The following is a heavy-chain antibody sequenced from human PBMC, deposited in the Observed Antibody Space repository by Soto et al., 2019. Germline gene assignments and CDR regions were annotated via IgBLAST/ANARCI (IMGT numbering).Heavy chain of an antibody. CDR2: INTDGSVA. Sequence: GGSLRLSCAASGLTFRSYWMHWVRQAPGKGLVWVSRINTDGSVAMYVDSVKGRFTISRDNAKNTLYLHMNSLRAEDTAVYYCARGQRRHTMIVVVINEWWFDPWGQGTLVTVSS. CDR1: GLTFRSYW. V-gene: IGHV3-74*03. CDR3: ARGQRRHTMIVVVINEWWFDP. D-gene: IGHD3-22*01. J-gene: IGHJ5*02.